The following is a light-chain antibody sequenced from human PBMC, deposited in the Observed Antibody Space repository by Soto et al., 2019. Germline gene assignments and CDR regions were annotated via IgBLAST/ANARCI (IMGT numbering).Light chain of an antibody. CDR1: QSFSSTC. CDR3: QQSHNWPRT. Sequence: DIVLTQSPGTLSLSPGETATLSCRASQSFSSTCLAWYQQRPGQAPRLLISEASNRATGIPARFSGSVSGTDFTLTISSLEPEDFAVYYCQQSHNWPRTFGQGTKVDIK. V-gene: IGKV3-11*01. CDR2: EAS. J-gene: IGKJ1*01.